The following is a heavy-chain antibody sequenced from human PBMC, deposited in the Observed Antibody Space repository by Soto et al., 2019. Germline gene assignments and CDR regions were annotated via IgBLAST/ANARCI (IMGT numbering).Heavy chain of an antibody. CDR1: GGSFSDYY. J-gene: IGHJ4*02. CDR3: ARGSPYYYESSGHYKGAHYFDY. CDR2: INHSGST. D-gene: IGHD3-22*01. Sequence: QVQLQQWGAGLLKPSETLSLTCAVYGGSFSDYYWSWIRQPPGKGLEWIGEINHSGSTNHSPSLKRRVTISVDTSKTQFSLKLSSVTAADTAVYYCARGSPYYYESSGHYKGAHYFDYWGQGTLVTVSS. V-gene: IGHV4-34*01.